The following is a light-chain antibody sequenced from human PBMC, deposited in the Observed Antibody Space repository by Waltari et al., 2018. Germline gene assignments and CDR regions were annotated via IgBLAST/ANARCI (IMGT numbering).Light chain of an antibody. J-gene: IGLJ2*01. V-gene: IGLV2-23*02. CDR1: SSDVGSYNL. Sequence: QSALTQPASVSGSPGQSITISCTGTSSDVGSYNLVSWYQQHPGKAPKLMIYEVSKRPSWVSKRFSGSKSGNTASLTISGLQAEDEADYYCCSYAGSSTVVFGGGTKLTVL. CDR3: CSYAGSSTVV. CDR2: EVS.